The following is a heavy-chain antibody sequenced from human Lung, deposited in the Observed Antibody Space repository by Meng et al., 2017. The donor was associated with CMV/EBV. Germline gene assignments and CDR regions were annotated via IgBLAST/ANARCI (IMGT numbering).Heavy chain of an antibody. CDR3: AKIHGSRWFFDY. Sequence: GESLKISCAASGFTFSNYGKGWVRQAPGKGLEWVSVVYSASGNTYYANFVKSRFTVSRDNSKNTLDLQLNSLRTEDTAVYSCAKIHGSRWFFDYWGQGALVTVSS. CDR2: VYSASGNT. V-gene: IGHV3-23*03. J-gene: IGHJ4*02. CDR1: GFTFSNYG. D-gene: IGHD2-15*01.